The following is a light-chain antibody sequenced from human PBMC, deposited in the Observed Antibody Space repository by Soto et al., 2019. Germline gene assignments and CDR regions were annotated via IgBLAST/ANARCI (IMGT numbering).Light chain of an antibody. CDR2: DAS. Sequence: EIVLTQSPATLSLSPGERATLSCRASQSVGGYLDWYQQKPGQAPRLLIYDASNRASGIPARFSGSGSGTDFTLTISSLEPEDLGVYYWHQRSNWPPLSFGGGTKVEIK. J-gene: IGKJ4*01. CDR1: QSVGGY. V-gene: IGKV3-11*01. CDR3: HQRSNWPPLS.